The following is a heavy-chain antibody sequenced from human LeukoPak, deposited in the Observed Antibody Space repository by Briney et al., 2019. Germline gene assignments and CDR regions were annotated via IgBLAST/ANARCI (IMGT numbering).Heavy chain of an antibody. D-gene: IGHD6-6*01. Sequence: RASVKVSCKASGYTFTSYGISWVRQAPGQGLEWMGWISAYNGNTNYAQKLQGRVTMTTDTSTSTAYMELRSLKSDDTAVYYCARGEGVAARQSWFDPWGQGTLVTVSS. CDR3: ARGEGVAARQSWFDP. CDR2: ISAYNGNT. CDR1: GYTFTSYG. J-gene: IGHJ5*02. V-gene: IGHV1-18*01.